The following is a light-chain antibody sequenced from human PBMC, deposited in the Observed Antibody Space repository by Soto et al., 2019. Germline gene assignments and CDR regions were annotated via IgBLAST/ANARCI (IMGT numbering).Light chain of an antibody. J-gene: IGLJ1*01. V-gene: IGLV2-14*01. CDR1: SSDVGGYNY. Sequence: QSALTQPASVSGSPGQSITISCTGTSSDVGGYNYVSWYQQHPGKAPKLMIYDVSDRPSGVSNRSSGSKSGNTASLTISGLQAEDEADYYCSSSTSSSTRVFGTGTKVTVL. CDR3: SSSTSSSTRV. CDR2: DVS.